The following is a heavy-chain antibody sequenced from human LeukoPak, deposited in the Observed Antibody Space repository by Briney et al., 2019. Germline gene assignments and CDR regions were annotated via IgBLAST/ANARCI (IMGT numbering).Heavy chain of an antibody. Sequence: GASVKVSCKTSGDTFNNYALNWVRQSPGQGLEWMGRIIPTHSITNHAQKFQGRVTLTADTSTNTAYMELSSLRSEDTAVYYCARHPSIAEFPLGYFDYWGQGTLVTVSS. V-gene: IGHV1-69*04. CDR1: GDTFNNYA. D-gene: IGHD6-6*01. CDR3: ARHPSIAEFPLGYFDY. J-gene: IGHJ4*02. CDR2: IIPTHSIT.